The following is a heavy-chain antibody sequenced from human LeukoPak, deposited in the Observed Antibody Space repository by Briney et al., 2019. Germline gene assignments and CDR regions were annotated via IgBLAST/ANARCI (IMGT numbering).Heavy chain of an antibody. V-gene: IGHV3-11*01. CDR1: GFTFSDYY. CDR3: ARDLYYYDSSGYPPGW. Sequence: GGSLRLSCAASGFTFSDYYMSWVRQAPGKGLEWVSYISSSGSTIYYADSVKGRFTISRDNAKNSLYLQMNSLRAEDTAVYYCARDLYYYDSSGYPPGWWGQGTLVTVSS. CDR2: ISSSGSTI. D-gene: IGHD3-22*01. J-gene: IGHJ4*02.